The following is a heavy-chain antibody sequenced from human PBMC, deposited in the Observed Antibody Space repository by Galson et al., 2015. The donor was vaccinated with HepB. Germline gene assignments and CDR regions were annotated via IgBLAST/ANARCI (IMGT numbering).Heavy chain of an antibody. CDR3: ARHDLGTFYSDTSGYHYPDYWYFDL. CDR2: IKQDGSEK. D-gene: IGHD3-22*01. CDR1: GFTFSSYW. J-gene: IGHJ2*01. V-gene: IGHV3-7*03. Sequence: SLRLSCAASGFTFSSYWMSWVRQAPGKGLEWVANIKQDGSEKYYVDSVKGRFTISRDNARNSLYLQMNSPRAEDTAVYHCARHDLGTFYSDTSGYHYPDYWYFDLWGRGTLVTVSS.